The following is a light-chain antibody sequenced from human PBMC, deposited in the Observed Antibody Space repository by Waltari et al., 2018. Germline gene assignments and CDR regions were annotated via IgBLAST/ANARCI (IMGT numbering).Light chain of an antibody. CDR3: AAWDDSRNVVV. CDR2: SNN. CDR1: SSNIGRNN. Sequence: QSVLTQPPSASGTPGQRVTISCSGSSSNIGRNNVNWYQQLPGTAPKLLTYSNNHRPSGVPDRFAGSRSGTTASLAISGVQAEDEADYYCAAWDDSRNVVVFGGGTKLTVL. V-gene: IGLV1-44*01. J-gene: IGLJ2*01.